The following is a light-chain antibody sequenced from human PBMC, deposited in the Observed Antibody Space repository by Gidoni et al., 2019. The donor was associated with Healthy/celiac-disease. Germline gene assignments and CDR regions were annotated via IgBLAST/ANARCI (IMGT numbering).Light chain of an antibody. CDR3: QQYNNWPPWT. CDR1: QSVSST. Sequence: EIVMTQSPATLSVSPGERATLSCRANQSVSSTLAWYQQKPGQAPRLLIYCASTRATGIPARFSGSGSSTEFTLTISRLQSEDFAVYYCQQYNNWPPWTFGQGTKVEIK. CDR2: CAS. V-gene: IGKV3-15*01. J-gene: IGKJ1*01.